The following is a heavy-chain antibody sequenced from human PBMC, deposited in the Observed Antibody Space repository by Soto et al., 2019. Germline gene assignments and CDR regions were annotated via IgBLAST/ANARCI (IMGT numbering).Heavy chain of an antibody. CDR1: GGSLSSGSFF. V-gene: IGHV4-39*02. J-gene: IGHJ4*02. D-gene: IGHD6-19*01. Sequence: NPSETLSLTCTVSGGSLSSGSFFWGWIRQPPGKGLEWIGHIYFTGTSSYSPSLKSRVTMFVDTSKNNFSLRLTSVTAADTAVYYCVRREAVAGSQFDFWGQGTLVTVS. CDR3: VRREAVAGSQFDF. CDR2: IYFTGTS.